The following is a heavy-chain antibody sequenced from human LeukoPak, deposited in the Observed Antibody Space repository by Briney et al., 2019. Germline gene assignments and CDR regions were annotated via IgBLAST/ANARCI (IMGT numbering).Heavy chain of an antibody. CDR3: ARSIAARLTRDYFDY. CDR2: IIPIFGTA. Sequence: SVKVSCKASGGTFSSYAISWVRQAPGQGLEWMGGIIPIFGTANYAQKFQGRVTITTDESTSTAYMELSSLRSEDTAVYYCARSIAARLTRDYFDYWGQGTLVTVSS. D-gene: IGHD6-6*01. J-gene: IGHJ4*02. V-gene: IGHV1-69*05. CDR1: GGTFSSYA.